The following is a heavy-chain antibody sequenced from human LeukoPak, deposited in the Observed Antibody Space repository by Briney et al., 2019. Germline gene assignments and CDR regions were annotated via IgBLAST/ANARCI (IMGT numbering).Heavy chain of an antibody. CDR1: GFTFDNFA. D-gene: IGHD3-3*01. J-gene: IGHJ4*02. V-gene: IGHV3-23*01. Sequence: PGGSLGLSCAASGFTFDNFAMAWVRQAPGKGLEWVSAITGSATRTYYADSFKDRFTISRDDSKTTLFLQMDSLRAEDTALYYCAKVSSRITISGRLDYWGRGTLVTVSS. CDR2: ITGSATRT. CDR3: AKVSSRITISGRLDY.